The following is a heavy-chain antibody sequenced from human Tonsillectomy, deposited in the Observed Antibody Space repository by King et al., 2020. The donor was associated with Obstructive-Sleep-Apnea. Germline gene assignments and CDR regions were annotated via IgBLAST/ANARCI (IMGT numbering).Heavy chain of an antibody. CDR2: ISYDGINI. V-gene: IGHV3-30*18. Sequence: VQLVESGGGVVQPGRSLRLSCAASGFTLSTYGMHWVRQAPGKGLEWVAVISYDGINIYYADSVKGRFTLSRDNSKNTLYLQMNSLRAEDTALYYCAKEKEPRGYSFGSDYWGQGTLVTVSS. CDR1: GFTLSTYG. CDR3: AKEKEPRGYSFGSDY. J-gene: IGHJ4*02. D-gene: IGHD5-18*01.